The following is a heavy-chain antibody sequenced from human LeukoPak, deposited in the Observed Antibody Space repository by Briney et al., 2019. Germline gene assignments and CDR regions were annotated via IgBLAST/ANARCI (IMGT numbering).Heavy chain of an antibody. V-gene: IGHV1-18*01. CDR3: ARDLATYYYGSGSSKGYFDY. CDR2: ISAYNGNT. Sequence: ASVKVSCKASGYTFTSYGISWVRQAPGQGLEWMGWISAYNGNTNYAQKLQGRVTMTTDTSTSTAYMELRSLRSDDTAVYYCARDLATYYYGSGSSKGYFDYWGQGTLVTVSS. D-gene: IGHD3-10*01. CDR1: GYTFTSYG. J-gene: IGHJ4*02.